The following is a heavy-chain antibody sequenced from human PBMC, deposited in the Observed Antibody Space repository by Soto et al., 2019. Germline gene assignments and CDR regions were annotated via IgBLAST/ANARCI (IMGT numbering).Heavy chain of an antibody. V-gene: IGHV3-48*03. D-gene: IGHD4-17*01. J-gene: IGHJ4*02. CDR2: INGGGTSI. CDR3: ARENYGDAFDF. CDR1: GFTVTNYE. Sequence: GGSLRLSCAASGFTVTNYEMSWVRQAPGKGLEWVSYINGGGTSIKYADSVKGRFTMSRDNARNSLYLQMNSLRDEDTAVYYCARENYGDAFDFWGQGTLVTVSS.